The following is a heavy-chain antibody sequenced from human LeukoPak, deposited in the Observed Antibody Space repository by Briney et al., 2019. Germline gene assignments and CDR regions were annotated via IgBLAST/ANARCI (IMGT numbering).Heavy chain of an antibody. Sequence: MASETLSLTCAVYGGSFSPYYWGWIRQPPGKVLEWIGSIYYTGSTYYNPSLKSRVTISVDTSKNQFSLKLRSVTAADTAVYYCARLVDYGSGSHWGQGTLVIVSS. V-gene: IGHV4-39*01. J-gene: IGHJ4*02. D-gene: IGHD3-10*01. CDR1: GGSFSPYY. CDR2: IYYTGST. CDR3: ARLVDYGSGSH.